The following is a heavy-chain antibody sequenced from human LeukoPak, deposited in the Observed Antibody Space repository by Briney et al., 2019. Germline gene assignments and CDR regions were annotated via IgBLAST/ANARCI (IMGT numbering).Heavy chain of an antibody. CDR3: ANREYYYDSSGYYSAHDAFDI. Sequence: PGGSLRLSCAASGFTFSQFAVHWVRQAPGKGLEWVADISHDGRNTYYADSVKGRFTISRDNSKNTLYLQMNSLRTEDTAVYYCANREYYYDSSGYYSAHDAFDIWGQGTMVTVSS. J-gene: IGHJ3*02. CDR1: GFTFSQFA. CDR2: ISHDGRNT. V-gene: IGHV3-30*04. D-gene: IGHD3-22*01.